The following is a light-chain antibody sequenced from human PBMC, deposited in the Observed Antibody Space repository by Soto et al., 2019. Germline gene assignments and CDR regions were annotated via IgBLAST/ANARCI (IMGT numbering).Light chain of an antibody. CDR3: QSYDSSLSGSRV. V-gene: IGLV1-40*01. Sequence: QSVLTQPPSVSGAPGQRVTTSCTGSSSNIGAGYYVHWYQQLPGTAPKLLIYGNNNRPSGVPDRFSGSQSGTSASLAITGLQAEDEADYYCQSYDSSLSGSRVFGTGTKVTVL. CDR1: SSNIGAGYY. J-gene: IGLJ1*01. CDR2: GNN.